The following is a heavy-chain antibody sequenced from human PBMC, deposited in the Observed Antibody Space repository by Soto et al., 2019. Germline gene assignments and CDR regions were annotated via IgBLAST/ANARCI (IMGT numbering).Heavy chain of an antibody. V-gene: IGHV1-3*01. CDR2: INAGNGNT. Sequence: AXVKVSCKASEYTFTSYAMHWVRQAPGQRLEWMGWINAGNGNTKYSQKFQGRVTITRDTSASTAYMELSSLRSEDTAVYYCARGPGGPDGPGDYWGQGTLVTVSS. D-gene: IGHD2-15*01. CDR3: ARGPGGPDGPGDY. CDR1: EYTFTSYA. J-gene: IGHJ4*02.